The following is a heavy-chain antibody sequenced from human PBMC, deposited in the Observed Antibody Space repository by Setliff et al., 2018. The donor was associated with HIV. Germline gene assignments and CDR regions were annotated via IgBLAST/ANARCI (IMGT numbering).Heavy chain of an antibody. Sequence: GASVKVSCKASGGTFSSYAISWVRQAPGQGLEWMGGIIPIFGTVRYAQKFQGRVTITADESASTAYMELSSLRSEGTAVYYCASSIFGMGTSYWGQGTRVTVSS. CDR2: IIPIFGTV. V-gene: IGHV1-69*13. D-gene: IGHD3-3*02. CDR1: GGTFSSYA. J-gene: IGHJ4*02. CDR3: ASSIFGMGTSY.